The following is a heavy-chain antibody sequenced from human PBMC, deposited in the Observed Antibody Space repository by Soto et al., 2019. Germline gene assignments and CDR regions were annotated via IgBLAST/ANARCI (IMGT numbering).Heavy chain of an antibody. CDR1: GGTFSSYA. CDR3: AGMVRGVTTDYYYYYGMDV. Sequence: QVQLVQSGAEVKKPGSSVKVSCKASGGTFSSYAISWVRQAPGQGLEWMGGIIPIFGTANYAQKFQGRVTITADKSTSTAYMELSSLRSEDTAVYCCAGMVRGVTTDYYYYYGMDVWGQGTTVTVSS. V-gene: IGHV1-69*06. J-gene: IGHJ6*02. D-gene: IGHD3-10*01. CDR2: IIPIFGTA.